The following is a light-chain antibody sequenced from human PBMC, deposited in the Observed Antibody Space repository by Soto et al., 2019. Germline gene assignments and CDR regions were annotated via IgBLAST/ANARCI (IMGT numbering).Light chain of an antibody. J-gene: IGKJ2*01. CDR3: QQYGSSPYT. CDR2: GAS. CDR1: QSVSNSY. V-gene: IGKV3-20*01. Sequence: EIVLTQSPGTLSLSPGERATLSCRASQSVSNSYLAWYQQKPGQAPRLLIYGASSRATGIPDRFSGSGSGTDFTLTISRLEPEDFAVYYCQQYGSSPYTFGQGTKLVIK.